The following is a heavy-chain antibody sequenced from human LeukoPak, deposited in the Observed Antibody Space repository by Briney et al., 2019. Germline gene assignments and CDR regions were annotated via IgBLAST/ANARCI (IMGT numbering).Heavy chain of an antibody. CDR2: IYYSGST. D-gene: IGHD2-2*01. CDR1: GGSISSSSYY. V-gene: IGHV4-39*07. CDR3: ARDIAYCSSTSCYNWFDP. J-gene: IGHJ5*02. Sequence: PSETLSLTCTVSGGSISSSSYYWGWIRQPPGKGLEWIGSIYYSGSTYYNPSLKSRVTISVDTSKNQFSLKLSSVTAADTAVYYCARDIAYCSSTSCYNWFDPWGQGTLVTVSS.